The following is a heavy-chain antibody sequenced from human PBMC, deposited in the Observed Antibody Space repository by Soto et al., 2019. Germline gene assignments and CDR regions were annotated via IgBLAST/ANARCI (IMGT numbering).Heavy chain of an antibody. CDR1: GYTFTSYG. CDR2: ISGFNDDT. CDR3: AISGSYYPARNWFGP. V-gene: IGHV1-18*01. J-gene: IGHJ5*02. Sequence: QLVQSGVEMKNPGASVKVSCKASGYTFTSYGISWVRQAPGQGLEWMGWISGFNDDTNHAQKFQGRVTVTKDTSTSTAYMERRRLKSDDTAMYYCAISGSYYPARNWFGPWGQGTLVTVSS. D-gene: IGHD3-10*01.